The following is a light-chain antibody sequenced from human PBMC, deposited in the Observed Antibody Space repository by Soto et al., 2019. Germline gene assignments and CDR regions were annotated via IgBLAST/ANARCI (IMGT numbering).Light chain of an antibody. J-gene: IGLJ2*01. CDR3: CSYAGSSIFV. CDR2: EVN. V-gene: IGLV2-23*02. CDR1: SSDVGSYNL. Sequence: QSVLTQPASVSGSPGQSITISCTGTSSDVGSYNLVSWYQQLPGKAPKLIIFEVNERPSGISNRFSGSKSGNTASLTISELPGEDEAHYYCCSYAGSSIFVFGGRTQLTVL.